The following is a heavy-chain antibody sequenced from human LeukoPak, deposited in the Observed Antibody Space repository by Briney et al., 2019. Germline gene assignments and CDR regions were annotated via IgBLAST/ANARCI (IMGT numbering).Heavy chain of an antibody. D-gene: IGHD3-16*01. J-gene: IGHJ4*02. CDR2: IYYSGST. CDR1: GGPISSGGYS. V-gene: IGHV4-30-4*07. Sequence: PSETPSLTCAVSGGPISSGGYSWSWIRQPPGKGLEWIGYIYYSGSTYYNPSLKSRVTISVDTSKNQFSLKLSSVTAADTAVYYCARDQGALNFDYWGQGTLVTVSS. CDR3: ARDQGALNFDY.